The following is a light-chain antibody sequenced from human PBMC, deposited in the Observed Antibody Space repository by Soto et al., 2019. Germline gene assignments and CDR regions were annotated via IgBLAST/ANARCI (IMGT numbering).Light chain of an antibody. V-gene: IGKV1-39*01. Sequence: DIQMTQSPSSLSASVGDRVTITCRASQSISNYLNWYQQKPGKAPKLLIYAASSLQSGVPSRFSGSGSGTHFTLTISSLQPEDFAIYYCQQSYSTPQTFGQGTRLEIK. CDR2: AAS. J-gene: IGKJ5*01. CDR1: QSISNY. CDR3: QQSYSTPQT.